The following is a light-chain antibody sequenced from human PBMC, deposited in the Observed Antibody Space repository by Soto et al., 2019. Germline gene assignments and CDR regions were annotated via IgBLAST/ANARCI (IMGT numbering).Light chain of an antibody. Sequence: EIVLTQSPGTLSLSPGERATLSCRASQSVSSSYLAWYQQKPGQAPRLLIYGASSRATGIPDRFSGSGSGPDFPLPLSRLDPEDFAVYYFQQYGRSAYPFGQETQLEIK. CDR3: QQYGRSAYP. CDR1: QSVSSSY. J-gene: IGKJ2*01. CDR2: GAS. V-gene: IGKV3-20*01.